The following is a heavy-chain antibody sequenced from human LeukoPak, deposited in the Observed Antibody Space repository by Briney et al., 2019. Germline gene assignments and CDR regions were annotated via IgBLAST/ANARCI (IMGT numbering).Heavy chain of an antibody. CDR3: ARDDVTTNGGVIADSRLFDI. V-gene: IGHV3-48*04. Sequence: PGGSLRLSCAASGFTFSSYNMNWVRQAPGKGLEWVSYISSSSSTIYYADSVKGRFTISRDNAKNSVYLQMNSLRGEDTAVYYCARDDVTTNGGVIADSRLFDIWGQGTMVTVSS. J-gene: IGHJ3*02. D-gene: IGHD2-8*02. CDR2: ISSSSSTI. CDR1: GFTFSSYN.